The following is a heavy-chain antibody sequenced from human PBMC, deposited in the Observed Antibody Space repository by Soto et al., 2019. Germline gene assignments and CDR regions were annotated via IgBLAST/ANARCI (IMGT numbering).Heavy chain of an antibody. CDR3: XXTXPQDLLDY. J-gene: IGHJ4*02. Sequence: EVQLVESGGGLVQPGGSLRLSCSASGFTFSSYAMHWVRQAPGKGLEYVSAISSNGGSTYYADSVKGRFTISRDNSKNTLYLQMSXLRAXDTAVYYCXXTXPQDLLDYWGQGTLVTVSS. CDR1: GFTFSSYA. V-gene: IGHV3-64D*06. CDR2: ISSNGGST.